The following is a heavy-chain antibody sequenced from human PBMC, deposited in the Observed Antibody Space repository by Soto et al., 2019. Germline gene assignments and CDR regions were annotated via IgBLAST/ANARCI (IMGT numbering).Heavy chain of an antibody. V-gene: IGHV3-23*01. D-gene: IGHD4-4*01. CDR2: IGGSGGNR. CDR3: ARGASDYINSVDH. J-gene: IGHJ4*02. CDR1: GFTFNAYA. Sequence: DVQLLESGGGLVEPGGSLRLSCAASGFTFNAYAMTWVRQAPGKGLEWVSAIGGSGGNRYYAASVKGRFTISRDNSKDTVDLQMNSLRVEDTAVYFCARGASDYINSVDHWGQGILVTVSS.